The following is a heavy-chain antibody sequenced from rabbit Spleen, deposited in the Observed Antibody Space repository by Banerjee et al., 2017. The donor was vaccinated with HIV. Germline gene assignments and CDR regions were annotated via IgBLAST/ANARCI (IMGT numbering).Heavy chain of an antibody. V-gene: IGHV1S45*01. CDR1: GFSFSDRDV. CDR2: INAATTKP. D-gene: IGHD1-1*01. CDR3: ARDLVGVIGWNFYL. J-gene: IGHJ4*01. Sequence: QEQLVESGGGLVQPEGSLTLTCKASGFSFSDRDVMCWVRQAPGKGLEWIACINAATTKPVYATWAKGRFTISRTSSTTVTLRMTSLTAADTATYFCARDLVGVIGWNFYLWGPGTLVTVS.